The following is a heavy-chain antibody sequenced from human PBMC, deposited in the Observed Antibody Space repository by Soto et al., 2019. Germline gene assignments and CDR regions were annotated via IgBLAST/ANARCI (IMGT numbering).Heavy chain of an antibody. CDR2: ISHTGTT. Sequence: PSETLSLTCAVSGASIRYYYWSWIRQPPGKGLEWIGYISHTGTTNYNPSLKSRVIMSVDTSKKQFSLNLTSVTAADTAVYYCSSITIFGGNFNFWGRGTLVTVSS. CDR1: GASIRYYY. D-gene: IGHD3-3*01. J-gene: IGHJ4*02. V-gene: IGHV4-59*01. CDR3: SSITIFGGNFNF.